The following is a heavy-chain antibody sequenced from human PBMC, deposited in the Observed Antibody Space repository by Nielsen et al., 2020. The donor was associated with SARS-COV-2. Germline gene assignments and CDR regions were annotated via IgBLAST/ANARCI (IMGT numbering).Heavy chain of an antibody. CDR3: ARDWGRSFDV. J-gene: IGHJ3*01. Sequence: GESLKISCAASGFTFSSYAMHWVRQAPGKGLEWVAVISYDGSNKYYADSVKGRFTISRDNSKNTLYLQMNSLRAEDTAVYYCARDWGRSFDVWSQGTRVTVSS. V-gene: IGHV3-30-3*01. D-gene: IGHD3-16*01. CDR2: ISYDGSNK. CDR1: GFTFSSYA.